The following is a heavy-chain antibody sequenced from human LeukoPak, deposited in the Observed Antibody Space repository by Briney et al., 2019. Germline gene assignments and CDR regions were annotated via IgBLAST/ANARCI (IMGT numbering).Heavy chain of an antibody. J-gene: IGHJ3*02. V-gene: IGHV3-23*01. Sequence: GGSLRLSCVASGFTFSAYAMSWVRQAPGKGLEWVSSIIRDGSTFDADSVKGRFTISRDNSKNMLFLQMNSLRAEDTAVYYCARHGHGRITIFGVVIGAFDIWGQGTMVTVSS. CDR2: IIRDGST. CDR3: ARHGHGRITIFGVVIGAFDI. D-gene: IGHD3-3*01. CDR1: GFTFSAYA.